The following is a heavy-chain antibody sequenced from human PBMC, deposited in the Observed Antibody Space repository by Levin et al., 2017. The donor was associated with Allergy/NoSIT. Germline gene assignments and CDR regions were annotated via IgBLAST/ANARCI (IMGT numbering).Heavy chain of an antibody. Sequence: ETLSLTCAASGFTFSSYAMSWVRQAPGTGMGWVSAVSGCDGSTSYSDSVKGRFTIIRDNSKNTLYLQMNSLRAEDTAVYYGAKIIFISANGAFDTWGKGTMVTVSA. CDR3: AKIIFISANGAFDT. D-gene: IGHD3-10*01. CDR1: GFTFSSYA. V-gene: IGHV3-23*01. CDR2: VSGCDGST. J-gene: IGHJ3*02.